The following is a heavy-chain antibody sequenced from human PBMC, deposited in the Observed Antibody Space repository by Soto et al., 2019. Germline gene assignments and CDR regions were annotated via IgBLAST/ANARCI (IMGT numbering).Heavy chain of an antibody. J-gene: IGHJ6*02. CDR3: AHSLANIDIRYNLIGGGVDV. CDR1: GFSLSTSGVA. D-gene: IGHD3-16*02. Sequence: QITLKESGPTLVKPTQTLTLTCTCSGFSLSTSGVAVGWIRQPPGKALQCLGLIYWNDDKRYSPSLKGRLTVTTDTSKDHVVLTMTNMDPVDTATYFCAHSLANIDIRYNLIGGGVDVWGQGTTDTDSS. V-gene: IGHV2-5*01. CDR2: IYWNDDK.